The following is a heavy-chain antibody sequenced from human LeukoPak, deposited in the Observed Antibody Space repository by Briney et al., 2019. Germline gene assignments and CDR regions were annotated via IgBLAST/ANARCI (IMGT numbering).Heavy chain of an antibody. J-gene: IGHJ4*02. CDR1: GFTFSNAW. Sequence: GGSLRLSCAASGFTFSNAWMSWVRQAPGKGLEWVGRIKSKTDGGTTDYAAPVKGRLTISRDDSKNTLYLQMNSLKTEDTAMYYCTTDGPRYFDWFPEGYYFDYWGQGTLVTVSS. V-gene: IGHV3-15*01. CDR3: TTDGPRYFDWFPEGYYFDY. D-gene: IGHD3-9*01. CDR2: IKSKTDGGTT.